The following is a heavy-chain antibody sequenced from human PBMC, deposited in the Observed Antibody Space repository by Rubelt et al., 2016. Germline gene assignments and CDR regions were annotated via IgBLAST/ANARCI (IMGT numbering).Heavy chain of an antibody. D-gene: IGHD2-2*01. Sequence: QITLKESGPTLVKPTQTLTLTCTFSGFSLTTSGVGVGWIRQPPGKALEWLALIYWDNDKRYSPSLRNRLTITKDTSKNQVVLIVTNMDPVDTATYYCAHLIAVVPAANWAFDYWGQGTLVTVSS. V-gene: IGHV2-5*02. CDR1: GFSLTTSGVG. CDR2: IYWDNDK. J-gene: IGHJ4*02. CDR3: AHLIAVVPAANWAFDY.